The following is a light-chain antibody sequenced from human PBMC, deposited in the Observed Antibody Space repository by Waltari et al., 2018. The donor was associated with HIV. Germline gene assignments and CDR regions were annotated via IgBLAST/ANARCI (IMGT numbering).Light chain of an antibody. V-gene: IGLV6-57*02. CDR1: RGNIGTND. CDR2: EDN. J-gene: IGLJ2*01. CDR3: QSYDSTNHVV. Sequence: NVMLTQPHSVSEYPGKTVTSSCTGSRGNIGTNDMQWYQQRPGSAPTTVIYEDNRRPSGFPDRFSGSIDSSSNSASLTISGLKTEDEADYYCQSYDSTNHVVFGGGTKLTVL.